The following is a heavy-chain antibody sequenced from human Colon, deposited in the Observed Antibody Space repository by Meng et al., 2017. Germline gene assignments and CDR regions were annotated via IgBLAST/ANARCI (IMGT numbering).Heavy chain of an antibody. Sequence: QVQLQQSGPGLVKPPQAPSLASAYTGDSVSRNSAGWNWIRQSPSRGLEWLERTYYRSKWYNGYAVSVKSRITINPDTSKNQFSLQLNSVTPEDTAMYYCARSGSSGWIDYWGQGTLVTVSS. D-gene: IGHD6-19*01. CDR2: TYYRSKWYN. CDR3: ARSGSSGWIDY. J-gene: IGHJ4*02. V-gene: IGHV6-1*01. CDR1: GDSVSRNSAG.